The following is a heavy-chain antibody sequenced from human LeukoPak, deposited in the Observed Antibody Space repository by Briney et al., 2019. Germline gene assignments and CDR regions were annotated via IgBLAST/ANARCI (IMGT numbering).Heavy chain of an antibody. CDR3: ARDPSYYDILTGYYNVFDY. CDR2: ISAYNGNT. V-gene: IGHV1-18*01. J-gene: IGHJ4*02. Sequence: GASVKVSCKASGYTFTSYGISWVRQAPGQGLEWMGWISAYNGNTNYAQRLQGRVTMTTDTSTSTAYMELRSLRSDDTAVYYCARDPSYYDILTGYYNVFDYWGQGTLVTVSS. CDR1: GYTFTSYG. D-gene: IGHD3-9*01.